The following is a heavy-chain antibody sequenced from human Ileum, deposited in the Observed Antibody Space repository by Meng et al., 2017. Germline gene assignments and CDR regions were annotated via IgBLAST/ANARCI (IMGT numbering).Heavy chain of an antibody. J-gene: IGHJ4*02. CDR1: GFTFSSYA. CDR2: ISGSGGST. CDR3: AKDTYYYDSSGYPTFDY. D-gene: IGHD3-22*01. V-gene: IGHV3-23*01. Sequence: EVQLLESGGGLVQPGGSLRLSCAASGFTFSSYAMSWVRQAPEKGLEWVSAISGSGGSTYYADSVKGRFTISRDNSKNTLYLQMNSLRAEDTAVYYCAKDTYYYDSSGYPTFDYWGQGTLVTVSS.